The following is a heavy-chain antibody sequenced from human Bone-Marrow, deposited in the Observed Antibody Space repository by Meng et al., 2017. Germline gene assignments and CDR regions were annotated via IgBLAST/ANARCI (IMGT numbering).Heavy chain of an antibody. CDR2: LIPMLGAP. CDR3: ASESGRGYTPDY. Sequence: QGQLVQFGGGGKKPGTWLKVSCKPSEGTFSSDAISWVRQAPGQGLEWMGGLIPMLGAPNYAQKFQDRVTIIADKSTSTYYMELSSLRSDDTAVYYCASESGRGYTPDYWGQGALVTVSS. D-gene: IGHD3-10*01. J-gene: IGHJ4*02. CDR1: EGTFSSDA. V-gene: IGHV1-69*06.